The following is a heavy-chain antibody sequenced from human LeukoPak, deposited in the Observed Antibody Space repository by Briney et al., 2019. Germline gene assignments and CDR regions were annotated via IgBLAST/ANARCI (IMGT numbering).Heavy chain of an antibody. J-gene: IGHJ5*02. CDR2: INPNSGGT. CDR1: GYTFTGFY. V-gene: IGHV1-2*02. D-gene: IGHD5-24*01. Sequence: EASVNVSCKASGYTFTGFYMHWVRQAPGQGLEWMGWINPNSGGTNYAQKFQGRVTMTRDTSISTAYMELSRLRSDDTAVYYCARDRRWLQSDTWGQGTLVTVSS. CDR3: ARDRRWLQSDT.